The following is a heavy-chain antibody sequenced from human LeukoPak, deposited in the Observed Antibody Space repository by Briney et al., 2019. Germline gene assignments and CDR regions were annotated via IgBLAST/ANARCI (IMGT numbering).Heavy chain of an antibody. CDR1: GYSFTDDY. CDR2: INPDSGFT. Sequence: ASVKVFCKTSGYSFTDDYVQWVRQAPGQGLEWMGWINPDSGFTNYAQKFQGRVTMTRDTSISTAYMEVRRLRPDDTAVYYCAPTPEAYTSNWNVWGQGTLVTVSS. CDR3: APTPEAYTSNWNV. V-gene: IGHV1-2*02. J-gene: IGHJ4*02. D-gene: IGHD1-1*01.